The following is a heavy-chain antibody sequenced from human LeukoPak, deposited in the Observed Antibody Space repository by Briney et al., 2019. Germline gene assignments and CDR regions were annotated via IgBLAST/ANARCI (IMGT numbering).Heavy chain of an antibody. D-gene: IGHD6-13*01. CDR3: AKGRAQQPGIDY. CDR1: GFTFSSYA. CDR2: ISGSGGST. Sequence: SGGSLRLSCAASGFTFSSYAMSWVRQAPGKGLEWVSAISGSGGSTYYADSVKGRFTISRDNSKNTLYLQMNSLRAEDTAVYYCAKGRAQQPGIDYWGQGTLVTVSS. V-gene: IGHV3-23*01. J-gene: IGHJ4*02.